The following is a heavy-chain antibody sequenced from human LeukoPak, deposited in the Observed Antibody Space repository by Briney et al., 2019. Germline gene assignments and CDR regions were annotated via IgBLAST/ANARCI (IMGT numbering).Heavy chain of an antibody. J-gene: IGHJ4*02. V-gene: IGHV3-53*01. Sequence: PGGSPRLSCAASGFTVSSNYMSWVRQAPGKGLEWVSVIYSGGSTYYADSVKGRFTISRDNSKNTLYLQMNSLRAEDTAVYYCARATTVTTPLDYWGQGTLVTVSS. CDR3: ARATTVTTPLDY. CDR1: GFTVSSNY. D-gene: IGHD4-17*01. CDR2: IYSGGST.